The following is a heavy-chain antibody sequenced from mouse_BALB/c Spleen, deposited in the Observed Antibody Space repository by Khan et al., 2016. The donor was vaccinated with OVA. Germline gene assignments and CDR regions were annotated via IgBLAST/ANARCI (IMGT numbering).Heavy chain of an antibody. V-gene: IGHV3-2*02. D-gene: IGHD1-1*01. CDR1: GYSITSGYA. Sequence: EVQLQQSGPGLVKPSQSLSLTCTVTGYSITSGYAWNWIRQFPGNKLEWMGYISYSGVTSYTPSLKSRISITRDTSKNQFFLQLNSVTTEDTATYYCARENYYVYYFDYWGQGTTLTVSS. J-gene: IGHJ2*01. CDR2: ISYSGVT. CDR3: ARENYYVYYFDY.